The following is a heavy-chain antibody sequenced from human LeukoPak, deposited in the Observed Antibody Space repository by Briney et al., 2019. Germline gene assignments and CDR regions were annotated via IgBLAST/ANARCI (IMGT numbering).Heavy chain of an antibody. CDR3: ARRAGEYSHPYDY. Sequence: PGGSLRLSCTVSGFIVSINSMSWVRQAPGKGLEWVSSIYSGGNTHYSDSVKGRFTISRDNSKNTLYLHMNSLRAEDTAVYYCARRAGEYSHPYDYWGQGTLVTVSS. V-gene: IGHV3-53*01. J-gene: IGHJ4*02. CDR2: IYSGGNT. CDR1: GFIVSINS. D-gene: IGHD4-17*01.